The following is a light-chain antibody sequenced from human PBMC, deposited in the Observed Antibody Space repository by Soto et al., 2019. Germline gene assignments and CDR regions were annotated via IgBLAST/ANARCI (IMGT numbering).Light chain of an antibody. CDR1: QTIVNN. CDR3: QQYNNWPPAT. Sequence: EIVMTQSPATLSVSPGERATLSCRASQTIVNNLAWYQQKPRQAPRLLMYGVSTRATGVPASFSGSGSGTEFTLTISSLQSEDFAVYYCQQYNNWPPATFGQGTKVEIK. J-gene: IGKJ1*01. CDR2: GVS. V-gene: IGKV3-15*01.